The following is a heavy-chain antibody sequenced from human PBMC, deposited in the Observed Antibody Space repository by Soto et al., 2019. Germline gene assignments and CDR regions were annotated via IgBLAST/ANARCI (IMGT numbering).Heavy chain of an antibody. D-gene: IGHD2-8*01. CDR1: GGSITRNNHY. V-gene: IGHV4-30-4*08. CDR3: AREMRYCTNGICHSYGMDV. CDR2: SLYSGST. J-gene: IGHJ6*02. Sequence: PSETLSLTCIVSGGSITRNNHYWGWIRQSPGKGLEWIGYSLYSGSTNYNPSLKSRVNILIDTSKNQFSLKLRSVTATDTAVYFCAREMRYCTNGICHSYGMDVWGQGTMVTVSS.